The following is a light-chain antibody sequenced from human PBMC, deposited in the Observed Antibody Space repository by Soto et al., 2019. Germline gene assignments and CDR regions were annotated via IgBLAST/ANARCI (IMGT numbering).Light chain of an antibody. Sequence: EIVMTQSPATLSVSPGERATLSCRASQSVSSNLAWYQQKPGQAPRLLIYGASTRATGIPARFSGSGSGTEFTLTISSLQSEDFAVYDCQQYNNWPRRTFGQGPKV. V-gene: IGKV3-15*01. CDR2: GAS. CDR1: QSVSSN. CDR3: QQYNNWPRRT. J-gene: IGKJ1*01.